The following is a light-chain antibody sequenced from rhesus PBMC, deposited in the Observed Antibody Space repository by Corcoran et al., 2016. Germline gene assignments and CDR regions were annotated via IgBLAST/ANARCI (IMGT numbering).Light chain of an antibody. Sequence: EIVMTQSPATLSLSQGERATLSCRASQSVSSNLAWYQQKPGQAPRPPIYYASNRATGIPDRFSGSGSGTGFTLPINRLEPEDVGVFFCQPYNNWNTFGGGSKVELK. V-gene: IGKV3-35*01. CDR2: YAS. J-gene: IGKJ4*01. CDR3: QPYNNWNT. CDR1: QSVSSN.